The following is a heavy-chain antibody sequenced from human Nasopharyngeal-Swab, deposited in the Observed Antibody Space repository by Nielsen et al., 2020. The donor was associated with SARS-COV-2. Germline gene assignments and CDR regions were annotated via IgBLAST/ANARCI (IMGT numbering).Heavy chain of an antibody. CDR2: MSPNSGNT. J-gene: IGHJ6*03. D-gene: IGHD3-3*01. V-gene: IGHV1-8*01. CDR3: ARLSNYDFWSGYYAYMDV. CDR1: GYTFTSYD. Sequence: ASVKVSCKASGYTFTSYDINWVRQATGQGLEWMGWMSPNSGNTGYAQKFQGRVTMTRNTSISTAYMELSSLRSEDTAVYYCARLSNYDFWSGYYAYMDVWGKGTTVTVSS.